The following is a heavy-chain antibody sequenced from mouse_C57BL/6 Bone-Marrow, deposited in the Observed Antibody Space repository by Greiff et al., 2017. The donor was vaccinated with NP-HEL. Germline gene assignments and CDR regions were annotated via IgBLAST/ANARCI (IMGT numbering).Heavy chain of an antibody. V-gene: IGHV14-2*01. CDR1: GFNIKDYY. CDR2: IDPEDGET. J-gene: IGHJ2*01. Sequence: VQLQQSGAELVKPGASVKLSCTASGFNIKDYYMHWVKQRTEQGLEWIGRIDPEDGETKYVPKFQGKATITADTSSNTAYLQLSSLTSEDTAVYYCARKRWLGHFDYWGQGTTLTVSS. CDR3: ARKRWLGHFDY. D-gene: IGHD4-1*01.